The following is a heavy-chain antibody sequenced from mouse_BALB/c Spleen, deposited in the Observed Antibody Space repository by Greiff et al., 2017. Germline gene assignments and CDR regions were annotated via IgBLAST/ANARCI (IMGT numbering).Heavy chain of an antibody. CDR1: GYSFTSYY. V-gene: IGHV1S135*01. CDR3: ASYYYYGSSYAMDY. J-gene: IGHJ4*01. Sequence: VQLKQSGPELMKPGASVKISCKASGYSFTSYYMHWVKQSHGKSLEWIGYIDPFNGGTSYNQKFKGKATLTVDKSSSTAYMHLSSLTSEDSAVYYCASYYYYGSSYAMDYWGQGTSVTVSS. D-gene: IGHD1-1*01. CDR2: IDPFNGGT.